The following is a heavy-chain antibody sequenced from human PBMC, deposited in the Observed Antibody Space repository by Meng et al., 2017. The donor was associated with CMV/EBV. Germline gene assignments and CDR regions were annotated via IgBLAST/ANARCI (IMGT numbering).Heavy chain of an antibody. Sequence: SCRASGYTFTSYGISWVRQAPGQGLEWMGWISAYNGNTNYAQKLQGRVTMTTDTSTSTAYMELRSLRSDDTAVYYCARPFGVVNLPDYWGQGTLVTVSS. V-gene: IGHV1-18*01. CDR1: GYTFTSYG. CDR2: ISAYNGNT. CDR3: ARPFGVVNLPDY. D-gene: IGHD3-3*01. J-gene: IGHJ4*02.